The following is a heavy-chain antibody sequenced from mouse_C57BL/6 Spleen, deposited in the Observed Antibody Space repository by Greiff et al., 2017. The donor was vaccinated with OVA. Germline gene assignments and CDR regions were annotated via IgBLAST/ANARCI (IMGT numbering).Heavy chain of an antibody. J-gene: IGHJ1*03. V-gene: IGHV1-81*01. Sequence: QVQLQQPGAELARPGASVKLSCKASGYTFTSYGISWVKQRTGQGLEWIGEIYPRSGNTYYNEKFKGKATLTADKSSSTAYMALRSLTSEDSAVYFCAVITTVVEWYFDVWGTGTTVTVSS. CDR1: GYTFTSYG. CDR3: AVITTVVEWYFDV. CDR2: IYPRSGNT. D-gene: IGHD1-1*01.